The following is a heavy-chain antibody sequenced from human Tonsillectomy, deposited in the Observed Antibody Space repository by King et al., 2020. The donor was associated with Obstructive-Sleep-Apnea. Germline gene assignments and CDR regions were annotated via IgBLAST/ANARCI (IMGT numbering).Heavy chain of an antibody. CDR1: GFTFSSYA. CDR2: ISYDGSNK. D-gene: IGHD3-22*01. Sequence: VQLVESGGGVVQPGRSLRLSCAASGFTFSSYAMHWVRQAPGKGLEWVAVISYDGSNKYYADSVKGRFTISRDNSKNTLYLQMNSLRAEDTAVYYCARDLNYYDSSGYYHPYYFDYWGQGPLVTVSS. CDR3: ARDLNYYDSSGYYHPYYFDY. V-gene: IGHV3-30-3*01. J-gene: IGHJ4*02.